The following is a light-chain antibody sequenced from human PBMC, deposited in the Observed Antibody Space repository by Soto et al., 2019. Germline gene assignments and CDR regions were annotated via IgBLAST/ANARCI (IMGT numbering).Light chain of an antibody. J-gene: IGKJ1*01. CDR1: QSVSSN. CDR3: QQYNNWLWT. CDR2: GAS. Sequence: EIVMTQSPATLSVSPGERATLSCRASQSVSSNLAWYQQKPGQAPRLLIYGASTRATGIPARCSGSGSGTEFTLTSISLQAEDFEVYYCQQYNNWLWTFGQGTKVEIK. V-gene: IGKV3-15*01.